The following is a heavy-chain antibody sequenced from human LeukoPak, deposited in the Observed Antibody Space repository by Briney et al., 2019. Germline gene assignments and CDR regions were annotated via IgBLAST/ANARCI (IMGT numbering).Heavy chain of an antibody. V-gene: IGHV3-21*05. CDR2: ISSSGGYI. Sequence: GGSLRLSCAASGFTFSSYEMNWVRQAPGKGLEWVSYISSSGGYIYYADSVKGRFTISRDNAKNPLYLQMNSLRAEDTAMYYCARSVVDMPFNDWGQGTLVTVSS. J-gene: IGHJ4*02. CDR1: GFTFSSYE. CDR3: ARSVVDMPFND. D-gene: IGHD5-12*01.